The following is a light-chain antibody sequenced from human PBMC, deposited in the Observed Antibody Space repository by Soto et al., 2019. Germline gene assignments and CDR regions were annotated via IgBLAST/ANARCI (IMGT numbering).Light chain of an antibody. Sequence: NFMLTQPHSVSESPGKTVTISCTRSSGSIASNYVQWYQQRPGSAPTTVSYEDNQRPSGVPDRFSGYLDSSSNSASLTISGLKTEDEADYYFQSYDSSNHEYVVCVGGTKLTVL. CDR1: SGSIASNY. CDR3: QSYDSSNHEYVV. CDR2: EDN. J-gene: IGLJ2*01. V-gene: IGLV6-57*03.